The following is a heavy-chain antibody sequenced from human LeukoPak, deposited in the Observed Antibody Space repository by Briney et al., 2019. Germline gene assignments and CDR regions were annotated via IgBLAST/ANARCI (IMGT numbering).Heavy chain of an antibody. CDR2: ISYDGSDK. V-gene: IGHV3-30*03. D-gene: IGHD4-17*01. J-gene: IGHJ3*02. Sequence: PGRSLRLSCAATGLTLNNFGMNWVRQAPGKGLEWVAIISYDGSDKYYADSVKGRFTISRDISNNTVDLQMNSLRAGDTALYFCARDSVGFGDYSGAFDTWGQGTMVTVSS. CDR1: GLTLNNFG. CDR3: ARDSVGFGDYSGAFDT.